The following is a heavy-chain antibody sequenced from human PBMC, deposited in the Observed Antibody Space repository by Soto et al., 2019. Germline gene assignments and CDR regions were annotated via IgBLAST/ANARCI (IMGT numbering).Heavy chain of an antibody. CDR2: INQDGSES. V-gene: IGHV3-7*01. CDR3: ARPAREYNSPGCAN. CDR1: GLAFSTYW. J-gene: IGHJ4*02. Sequence: EVQLVESGGGLVQPGGSLRLSCVVSGLAFSTYWMRWVRQAPGKGLEWVANINQDGSESYYVDSVKGRFTLSRDNAKNSLYLQMTSLRADDTAVYYCARPAREYNSPGCANWGQGTLVTVSS. D-gene: IGHD2-2*01.